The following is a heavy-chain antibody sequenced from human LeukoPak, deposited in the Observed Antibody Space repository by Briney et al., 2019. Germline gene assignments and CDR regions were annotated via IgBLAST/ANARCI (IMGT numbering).Heavy chain of an antibody. D-gene: IGHD6-13*01. Sequence: PSETLSLTCTVSGGSISSYYWSWIRQPAGKGLEWIGRIYTSGSTNYNPSLKSRVTMSVDTSKNQFSLKLSSGTAADTAVYYCARERAGYSSRYDAFDIWGQGTMVTVSS. J-gene: IGHJ3*02. CDR1: GGSISSYY. CDR3: ARERAGYSSRYDAFDI. V-gene: IGHV4-4*07. CDR2: IYTSGST.